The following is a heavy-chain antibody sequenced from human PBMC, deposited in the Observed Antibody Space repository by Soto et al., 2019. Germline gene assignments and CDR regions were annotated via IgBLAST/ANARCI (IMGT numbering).Heavy chain of an antibody. CDR1: GGSISSYY. Sequence: QVQLQESGPGLVKPSETLSLTCTVSGGSISSYYWSWIRQPPGKGLEWIGYIYYSGSTNYNPSLKSRVPISVDTSKNQCSLKLSSVTAADTAVYSCASVEPRYDAFDIWGQGTMVTVSS. CDR2: IYYSGST. CDR3: ASVEPRYDAFDI. D-gene: IGHD3-9*01. J-gene: IGHJ3*02. V-gene: IGHV4-59*01.